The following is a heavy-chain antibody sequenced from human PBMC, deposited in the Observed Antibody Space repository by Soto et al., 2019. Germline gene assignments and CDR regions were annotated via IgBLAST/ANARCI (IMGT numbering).Heavy chain of an antibody. CDR1: GFTVSNNY. V-gene: IGHV3-53*01. J-gene: IGHJ4*02. CDR3: ARGAKVGDIGRLYFDS. Sequence: GGSLRLSCAASGFTVSNNYMTWVRQAPGKGLEWVSVMYSGGTATSYADSVKGRFTVSRDNSKNTVSLQLDSLRAEDTAVYYCARGAKVGDIGRLYFDSWGQGTLVTVSS. CDR2: MYSGGTAT. D-gene: IGHD3-16*02.